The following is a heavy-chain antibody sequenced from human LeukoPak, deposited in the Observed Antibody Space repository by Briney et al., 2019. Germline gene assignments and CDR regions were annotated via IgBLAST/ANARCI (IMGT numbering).Heavy chain of an antibody. CDR3: ARLYGSGSSLYFDY. Sequence: SETLFLTCTVSGGSISSGSYYWSWIRQPAGKGLEWIGRIYTSGSTNYNPSLKSRVTISVDTSKNQFSLKLSSVTAADTAVYYCARLYGSGSSLYFDYWGQGTLVTVSS. V-gene: IGHV4-61*02. CDR2: IYTSGST. J-gene: IGHJ4*02. CDR1: GGSISSGSYY. D-gene: IGHD3-10*01.